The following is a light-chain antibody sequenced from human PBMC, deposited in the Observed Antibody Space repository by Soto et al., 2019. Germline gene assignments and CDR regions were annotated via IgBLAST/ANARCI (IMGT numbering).Light chain of an antibody. J-gene: IGLJ1*01. Sequence: QSALTQPPSVSGSPGQSVAISCTGTSSDVGSYNRVSWYQQPPGTAPKVMIYEVSNRPSGVPDRFSGSKSGNTASLTISGLQAEDEAYYYRSSYTSSSTYVFGTGTKVTVL. CDR2: EVS. CDR3: SSYTSSSTYV. V-gene: IGLV2-18*02. CDR1: SSDVGSYNR.